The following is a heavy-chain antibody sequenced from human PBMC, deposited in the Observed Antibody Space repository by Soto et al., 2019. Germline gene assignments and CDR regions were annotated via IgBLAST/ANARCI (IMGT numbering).Heavy chain of an antibody. V-gene: IGHV4-34*01. J-gene: IGHJ5*02. CDR2: INHSGST. CDR3: ARGGCIAVAHNWFDP. CDR1: GGSFSGYY. Sequence: SETLSLTCAVYGGSFSGYYWTWIRQPPGKGLEWIGEINHSGSTNYNPSLKSRVTISVDTSKNQFSLKLGSVTAADTAVYYCARGGCIAVAHNWFDPWGQGTLVTVSS. D-gene: IGHD6-19*01.